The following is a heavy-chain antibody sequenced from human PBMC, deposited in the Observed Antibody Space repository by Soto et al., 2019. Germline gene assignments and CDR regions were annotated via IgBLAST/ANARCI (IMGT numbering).Heavy chain of an antibody. CDR3: ARDRPYYYGSGSIYYYYMDV. J-gene: IGHJ6*03. CDR1: GCTISTYY. V-gene: IGHV4-59*01. CDR2: IYYSGST. D-gene: IGHD3-10*01. Sequence: SDSLSLTYSCSGCTISTYYWSGIRQPPGKGLEWIGYIYYSGSTNYNPSLKSRVTISVDTSKNQFSLKLSSVTAADTAVYYCARDRPYYYGSGSIYYYYMDVWGKGTTVT.